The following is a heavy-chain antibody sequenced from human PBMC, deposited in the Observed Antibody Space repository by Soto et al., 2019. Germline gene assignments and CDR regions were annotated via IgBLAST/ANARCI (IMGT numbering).Heavy chain of an antibody. D-gene: IGHD3-10*01. J-gene: IGHJ6*02. Sequence: SETLSLTCTVSGGSISSGGYYWSWIRQHPGKGLEWIGYIYYSGSTYYNPSLKSRVTISVDTSKNQFSLKLSSVTAADTAVYYCARYYYGSGSYYRPDGMDVWGQGTTVTVSS. CDR1: GGSISSGGYY. CDR2: IYYSGST. V-gene: IGHV4-31*03. CDR3: ARYYYGSGSYYRPDGMDV.